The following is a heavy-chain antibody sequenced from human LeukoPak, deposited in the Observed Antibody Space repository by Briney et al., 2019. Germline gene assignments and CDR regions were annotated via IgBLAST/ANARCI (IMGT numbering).Heavy chain of an antibody. CDR2: IKSKTDSETK. Sequence: GGSLRLSCAASGFTFTNAWMSWIRQAPGKGPEWVGRIKSKTDSETKDYAAPVKGRFTISRDDSKNTLYMEMNSLKTEDTAVYYCTTRTRYCGGDCYPFDYWGQGTLVTVSS. V-gene: IGHV3-15*01. CDR3: TTRTRYCGGDCYPFDY. J-gene: IGHJ4*02. D-gene: IGHD2-21*02. CDR1: GFTFTNAW.